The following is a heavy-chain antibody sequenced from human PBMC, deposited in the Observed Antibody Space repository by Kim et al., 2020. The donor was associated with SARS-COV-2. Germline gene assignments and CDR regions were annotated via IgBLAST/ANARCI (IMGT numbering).Heavy chain of an antibody. V-gene: IGHV4-34*01. CDR1: GGSSSGYY. CDR3: ARGEYSSSWYGKHNWFDP. CDR2: INHSGST. Sequence: SETLSLTCAVYGGSSSGYYWSWIRQPPGKGLEWIGEINHSGSTNYNPSLKSRVTISVDTSKNQFSLKLSSVTAADTAVYYCARGEYSSSWYGKHNWFDPWGQGTLVTVSS. D-gene: IGHD6-13*01. J-gene: IGHJ5*02.